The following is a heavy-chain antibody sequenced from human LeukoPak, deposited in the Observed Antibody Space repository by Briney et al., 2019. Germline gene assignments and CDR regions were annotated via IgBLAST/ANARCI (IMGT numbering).Heavy chain of an antibody. V-gene: IGHV4-59*12. CDR2: IYYSGST. Sequence: SETLSLTCTVSGGSISSYYWSWIRQPPGKGLEWIGYIYYSGSTNYNPFLKSRVTISVDKSKNQFSLKLSSVTAADTAVYYCARGYYGSGRKGAFDIWGQGTMVTVSS. CDR1: GGSISSYY. CDR3: ARGYYGSGRKGAFDI. D-gene: IGHD3-10*01. J-gene: IGHJ3*02.